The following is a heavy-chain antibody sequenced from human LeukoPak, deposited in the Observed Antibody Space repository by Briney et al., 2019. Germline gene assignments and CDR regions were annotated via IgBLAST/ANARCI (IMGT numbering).Heavy chain of an antibody. Sequence: PSETLSLTCTVSGGSISSSSYYWGWIRQPPGKGLEWIGSVYYSGSTYYSPSLKSRVTISVDTSKNQFSLKLSSVTAADTAVYYCARRYNYYDSSGYYYSYFQHWGQGTLVTVSS. J-gene: IGHJ1*01. D-gene: IGHD3-22*01. V-gene: IGHV4-39*01. CDR2: VYYSGST. CDR1: GGSISSSSYY. CDR3: ARRYNYYDSSGYYYSYFQH.